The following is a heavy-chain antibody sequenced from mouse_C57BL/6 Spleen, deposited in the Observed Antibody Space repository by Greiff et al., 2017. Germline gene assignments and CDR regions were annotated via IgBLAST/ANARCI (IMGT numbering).Heavy chain of an antibody. CDR1: GYAFSSYW. V-gene: IGHV1-80*01. Sequence: VQLQQSGAELVKPGASVKISCKASGYAFSSYWMNWVKQRPGKGLEWIGQIYPGDGDTNYNGKFKGKATLTADKSSSTAYMQLSSLTSEDSAVYFCASSYYYGSSYDYYFDYWGQGTTLTVSS. CDR3: ASSYYYGSSYDYYFDY. CDR2: IYPGDGDT. J-gene: IGHJ2*01. D-gene: IGHD1-1*01.